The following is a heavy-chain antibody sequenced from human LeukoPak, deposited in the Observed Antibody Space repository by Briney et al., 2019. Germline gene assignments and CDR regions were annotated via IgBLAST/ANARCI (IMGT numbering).Heavy chain of an antibody. J-gene: IGHJ4*02. CDR1: GGSISSSSYY. CDR2: IYYSGST. Sequence: ASETLSLTCTVSGGSISSSSYYWGWIRQPPGKGLEWIGSIYYSGSTYYNPSLKSRVTISVDTSKNQFSLKLSSVTAADTAVYYCARDRGGPYYYDSSGHFDYWGQGTLVTVSS. D-gene: IGHD3-22*01. CDR3: ARDRGGPYYYDSSGHFDY. V-gene: IGHV4-39*07.